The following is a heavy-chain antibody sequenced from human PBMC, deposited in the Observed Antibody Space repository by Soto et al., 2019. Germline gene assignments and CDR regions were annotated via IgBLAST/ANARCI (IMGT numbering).Heavy chain of an antibody. V-gene: IGHV3-7*01. CDR1: GFTFSSYW. D-gene: IGHD3-3*01. CDR2: IKEDGSEK. CDR3: ARGVLEWLLRDSYYYYMDV. Sequence: GGSLRLSCAASGFTFSSYWMKWVRQAPGKGLEWVANIKEDGSEKDYVDSVKGRFTISRDNAKNSLYLQMNSLRAEDTAVYYCARGVLEWLLRDSYYYYMDVWGKGTTVTVSS. J-gene: IGHJ6*03.